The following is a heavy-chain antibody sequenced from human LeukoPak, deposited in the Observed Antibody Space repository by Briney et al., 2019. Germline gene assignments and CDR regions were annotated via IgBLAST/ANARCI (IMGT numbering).Heavy chain of an antibody. J-gene: IGHJ5*02. CDR2: IKEDGSEK. CDR3: ARDLGNFDRGGSHFDP. Sequence: GGSLRLSCAASGFNFNRYWMSWVRQAPGQGLEWVANIKEDGSEKIYVDSVKGRFTISRDNAKYSLFLQMNSLRAEDTAVYHCARDLGNFDRGGSHFDPWGQGALVIVSS. CDR1: GFNFNRYW. V-gene: IGHV3-7*01. D-gene: IGHD5-24*01.